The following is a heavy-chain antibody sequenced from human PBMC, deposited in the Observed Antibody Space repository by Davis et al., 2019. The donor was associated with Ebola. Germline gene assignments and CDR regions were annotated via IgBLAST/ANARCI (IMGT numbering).Heavy chain of an antibody. CDR2: IWYDGSNK. V-gene: IGHV3-33*01. Sequence: GESLKISCAASGFTFSSYGMHWVRQAPGKGLEWVAVIWYDGSNKYYADSVKGRFTISRDNSKNTLYHQMNSLRAEDTAVYYCARAIGPYYYYGMDVWGQGTTVTVSS. CDR3: ARAIGPYYYYGMDV. CDR1: GFTFSSYG. J-gene: IGHJ6*02.